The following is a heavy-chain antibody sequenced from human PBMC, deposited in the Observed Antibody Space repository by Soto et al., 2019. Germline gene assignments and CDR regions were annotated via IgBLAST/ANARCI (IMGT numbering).Heavy chain of an antibody. J-gene: IGHJ6*02. D-gene: IGHD2-2*01. CDR3: AIQHMGVVPAATYYYYGMDV. CDR2: INAGNGNT. CDR1: GYTFTSYA. Sequence: GASVKVSCKASGYTFTSYAMHWVRQAPGQRLEWMGWINAGNGNTKYSQKLQGRVTITRDTSASTAYMEMSSLRSEDTAVYYCAIQHMGVVPAATYYYYGMDVWGQGTTVTVSS. V-gene: IGHV1-3*01.